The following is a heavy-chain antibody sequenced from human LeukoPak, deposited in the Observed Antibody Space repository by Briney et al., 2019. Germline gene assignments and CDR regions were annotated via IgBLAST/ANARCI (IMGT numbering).Heavy chain of an antibody. J-gene: IGHJ4*02. D-gene: IGHD3-3*01. Sequence: GGSLRLSCAASGFTVSSNYMSWVRQAPGKGLEWVSVIYSGGSTYYADSVKGRFTISRDNSKNTLYLQMNSLRAEDTAVYYCAKAWGLRFLEFYFDYWGQGTLVTVSS. V-gene: IGHV3-53*01. CDR1: GFTVSSNY. CDR3: AKAWGLRFLEFYFDY. CDR2: IYSGGST.